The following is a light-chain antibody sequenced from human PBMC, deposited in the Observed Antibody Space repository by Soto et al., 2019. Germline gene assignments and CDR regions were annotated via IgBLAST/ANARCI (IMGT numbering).Light chain of an antibody. J-gene: IGLJ2*01. CDR3: SSYTRNSTLV. CDR1: SSDVGGYNY. Sequence: QSALTQPASVSGSPGQSITISCTGTSSDVGGYNYVSWYQQHPGKAPKLMIYEVSNRPSGVSNRFSGSKSGNTASLTISVLQAEDDADYYCSSYTRNSTLVFGGGTKLTVL. CDR2: EVS. V-gene: IGLV2-14*01.